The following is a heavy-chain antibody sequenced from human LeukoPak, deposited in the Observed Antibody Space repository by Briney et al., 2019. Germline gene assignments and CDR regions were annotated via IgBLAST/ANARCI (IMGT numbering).Heavy chain of an antibody. J-gene: IGHJ4*02. V-gene: IGHV1-69*13. CDR1: GGTFSSYA. D-gene: IGHD2-8*01. CDR2: IIPIFGTA. CDR3: ARESQWSRAFDY. Sequence: LVKVSCKASGGTFSSYAISWVRQAPGQGLEWMGGIIPIFGTANYAQKFQGRVTITADESTSTAYMELSSLRSEDTAVYYCARESQWSRAFDYWGQGTLVTVSS.